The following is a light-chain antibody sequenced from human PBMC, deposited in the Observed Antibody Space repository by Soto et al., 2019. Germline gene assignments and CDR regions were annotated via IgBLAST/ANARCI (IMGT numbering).Light chain of an antibody. Sequence: EIVLTQSPGTLSLSQGERATLSCRASQSVSSSYLAWYQQKPGQAPRLLIYGASSRATGIPDRFSGSGSGTDCTLPISRLEPEVFAVYYCQQYGSSPWTFGQGTKVEIK. CDR2: GAS. CDR3: QQYGSSPWT. CDR1: QSVSSSY. J-gene: IGKJ1*01. V-gene: IGKV3-20*01.